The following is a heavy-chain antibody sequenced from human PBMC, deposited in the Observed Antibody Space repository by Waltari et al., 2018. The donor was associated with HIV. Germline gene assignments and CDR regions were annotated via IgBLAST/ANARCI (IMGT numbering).Heavy chain of an antibody. CDR2: ISSSGTAI. Sequence: EVQLVESGGDLVQPGGSLRLSCAVSGFTFSTNDMNWVRQAPGKGLEWVSYISSSGTAIYYADSVKGRFTISRDNARKSVYLQMNSLRVADTAVYYCARSVAERGMDVWGKGTTVIVSS. CDR1: GFTFSTND. J-gene: IGHJ6*03. CDR3: ARSVAERGMDV. D-gene: IGHD2-15*01. V-gene: IGHV3-48*03.